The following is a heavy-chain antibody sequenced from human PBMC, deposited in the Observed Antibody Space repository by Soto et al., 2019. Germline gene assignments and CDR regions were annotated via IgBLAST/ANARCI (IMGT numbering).Heavy chain of an antibody. J-gene: IGHJ6*03. CDR1: GYTFTGYY. V-gene: IGHV1-2*04. Sequence: ASVKVSCKASGYTFTGYYMHWVRQAPGQGLEWMGWINPNSGGTNYAQKFQGWVTMTRDTSISTAYMELSRLRSDDTAVYYCARGPPTVYYYYYYMDVWGKGTTVTVSS. CDR3: ARGPPTVYYYYYYMDV. D-gene: IGHD4-4*01. CDR2: INPNSGGT.